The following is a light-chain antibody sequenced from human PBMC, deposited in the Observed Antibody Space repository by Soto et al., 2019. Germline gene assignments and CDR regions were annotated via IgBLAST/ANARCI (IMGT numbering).Light chain of an antibody. CDR2: GAS. V-gene: IGKV3-15*01. CDR3: QQYNNWPIT. CDR1: QSVSSK. Sequence: EIVMTQSPATLSVSPGEGATLSCRASQSVSSKLAWYQQKPGQAPRLLIYGASTRATGIPARFSGSGSGTEFTLTIGRLEPEDFAVYYCQQYNNWPITFGQGTRLEIK. J-gene: IGKJ5*01.